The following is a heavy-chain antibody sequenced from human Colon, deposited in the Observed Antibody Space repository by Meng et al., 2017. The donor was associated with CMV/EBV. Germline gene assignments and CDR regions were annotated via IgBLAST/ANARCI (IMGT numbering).Heavy chain of an antibody. CDR1: GFTVSSHY. CDR2: IYSGGTT. CDR3: AKDSGYKYLRYYFDY. Sequence: GGSLRLSCAASGFTVSSHYMTWVRQAPGKGLEWVSVIYSGGTTDYADSVKGRFTISRDNSKNTLYLQMSSLRAEDSAIYYCAKDSGYKYLRYYFDYWGQGTLVTVSS. J-gene: IGHJ4*02. V-gene: IGHV3-53*01. D-gene: IGHD5-18*01.